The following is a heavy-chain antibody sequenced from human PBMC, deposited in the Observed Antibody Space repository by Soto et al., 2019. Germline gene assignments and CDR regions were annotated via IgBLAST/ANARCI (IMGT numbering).Heavy chain of an antibody. D-gene: IGHD3-10*01. CDR1: GFTFSTYA. CDR2: ISNSGGTA. Sequence: LRLSCAASGFTFSTYAMSWVRQAPGKGLEWVSAISNSGGTAYYADSVQGRFTISRDNSMNTLFLQMHSLRIEDTAVYYCAHPRGFGVFDAYDIWGQGTMVTV. V-gene: IGHV3-23*01. CDR3: AHPRGFGVFDAYDI. J-gene: IGHJ3*02.